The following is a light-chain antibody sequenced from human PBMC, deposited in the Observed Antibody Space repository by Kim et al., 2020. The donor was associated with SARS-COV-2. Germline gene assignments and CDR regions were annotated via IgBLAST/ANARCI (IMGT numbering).Light chain of an antibody. CDR1: QSVSSY. J-gene: IGKJ5*01. V-gene: IGKV3-11*01. CDR2: DAS. CDR3: QQRSN. Sequence: ATLSLSPGERATLSCRASQSVSSYLAWYQQKPGQAPRLLIYDASNRATGIPARFSGSGSGTDFTLTISSLEPKDFAVYYCQQRSNFGQGTRLEIK.